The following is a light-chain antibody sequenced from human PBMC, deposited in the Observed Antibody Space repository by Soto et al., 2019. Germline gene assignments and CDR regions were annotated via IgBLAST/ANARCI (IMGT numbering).Light chain of an antibody. CDR1: NIGSKS. J-gene: IGLJ1*01. V-gene: IGLV3-21*04. CDR3: QVWDSSSDHYV. Sequence: SYELTQPPSVSVAPGKTARITCGGNNIGSKSVHWYQQKPGQAPVLAIYYDSDRPSGIPERFSGSNSGNTATLTISRVEDGDEADYYCQVWDSSSDHYVFGTGTKVTVL. CDR2: YDS.